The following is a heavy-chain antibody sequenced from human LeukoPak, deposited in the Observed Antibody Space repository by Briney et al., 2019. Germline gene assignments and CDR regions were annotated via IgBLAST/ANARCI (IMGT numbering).Heavy chain of an antibody. CDR2: INPNSGGT. CDR3: ARAYYYDSSGYYYPIDY. CDR1: GYTFTGYY. V-gene: IGHV1-2*02. Sequence: ASVKVSCKASGYTFTGYYMHWVRQAPGQGLEWMGWINPNSGGTSYAQKFQGRVTMTRDTSISTAYMELSRLRSDDTAVYYCARAYYYDSSGYYYPIDYWGQGTLVTVSS. D-gene: IGHD3-22*01. J-gene: IGHJ4*02.